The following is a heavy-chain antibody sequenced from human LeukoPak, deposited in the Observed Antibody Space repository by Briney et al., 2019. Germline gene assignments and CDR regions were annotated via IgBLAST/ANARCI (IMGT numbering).Heavy chain of an antibody. CDR2: INPNSGGT. D-gene: IGHD6-19*01. CDR1: GYTFTVYY. CDR3: ARDYGSVAPPFDY. Sequence: ASVRVSSTASGYTFTVYYMHWVRQAPGQGLEWMGWINPNSGGTNYAQKFQGRVTMTRDTSISTAYMELSRLRSDDTAVYYCARDYGSVAPPFDYWGQGTLVTVSS. J-gene: IGHJ4*02. V-gene: IGHV1-2*02.